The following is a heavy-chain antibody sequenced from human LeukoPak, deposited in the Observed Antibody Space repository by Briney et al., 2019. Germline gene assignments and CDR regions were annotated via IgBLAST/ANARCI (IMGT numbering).Heavy chain of an antibody. D-gene: IGHD5-24*01. CDR1: GFTFSSYA. CDR2: VKTSADDT. J-gene: IGHJ4*02. Sequence: GGSLRLSCAASGFTFSSYAMSWVRQAPGRGLEWVSAVKTSADDTYYANSVKGRFTISRDNSKGTVYLQMNSLRAEDTALYYCAKGQMATILGFDSWGQGALVTVSS. V-gene: IGHV3-23*01. CDR3: AKGQMATILGFDS.